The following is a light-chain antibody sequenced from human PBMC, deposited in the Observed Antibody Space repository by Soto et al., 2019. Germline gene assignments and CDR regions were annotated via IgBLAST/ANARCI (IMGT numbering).Light chain of an antibody. CDR2: EVS. J-gene: IGLJ2*01. Sequence: QSALTQPASVSGSPGQSITISCTGTSSDIGDYNYVSWYQQHPGKAPKLMIYEVSNRPSGVSNRFSGSKSGNMASLTISGLQAEDEADYYCSSYRSSSTLAFGGGTQLTVL. V-gene: IGLV2-14*01. CDR1: SSDIGDYNY. CDR3: SSYRSSSTLA.